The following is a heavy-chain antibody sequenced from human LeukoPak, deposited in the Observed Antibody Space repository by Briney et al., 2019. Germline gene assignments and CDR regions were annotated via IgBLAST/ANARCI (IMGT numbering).Heavy chain of an antibody. V-gene: IGHV1-2*02. J-gene: IGHJ4*02. Sequence: ASVKVSCKASGYTFTGYYMHWVRQAPGQGLEWMGWINPNSGGTNYAQKFQGRVTMTRDTSISTAYMELSRLRSDNTAVYYCARVYCSSTSCRQLPFDYWGQGTLVTVSS. CDR2: INPNSGGT. CDR3: ARVYCSSTSCRQLPFDY. CDR1: GYTFTGYY. D-gene: IGHD2-2*01.